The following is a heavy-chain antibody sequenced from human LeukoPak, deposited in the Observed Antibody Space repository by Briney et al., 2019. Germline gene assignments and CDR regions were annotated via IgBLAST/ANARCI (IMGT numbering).Heavy chain of an antibody. D-gene: IGHD4-11*01. CDR1: GYSFTNYW. Sequence: PGESPKISCKGSGYSFTNYWIVWVRQMPGKGLEWMGIIYPGASNTLYNPSFQGQVTVSADKSVTTAYLQWSSLKASDTALYFCARQSNLDYSNSAGYFDYWGQGTLVTVSS. CDR2: IYPGASNT. V-gene: IGHV5-51*01. J-gene: IGHJ4*02. CDR3: ARQSNLDYSNSAGYFDY.